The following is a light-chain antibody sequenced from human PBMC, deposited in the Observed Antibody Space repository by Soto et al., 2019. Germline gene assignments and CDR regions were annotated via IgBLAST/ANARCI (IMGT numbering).Light chain of an antibody. J-gene: IGKJ1*01. V-gene: IGKV3-20*01. CDR1: QNVGSRY. CDR2: GTS. CDR3: QQYGSSPRT. Sequence: ETVLTQSPGTLALSPGERATLSCRASQNVGSRYLAWYQQKPGQAPRLLIHGTSNKPTGITDRFSGSGSGTDFSLTISSLEPGDLAVYYCQQYGSSPRTFGQGTKVDIK.